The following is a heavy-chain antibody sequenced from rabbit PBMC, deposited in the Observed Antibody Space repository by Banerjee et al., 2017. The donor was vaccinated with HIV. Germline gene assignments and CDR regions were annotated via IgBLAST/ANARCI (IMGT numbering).Heavy chain of an antibody. CDR1: GFSFSDRDV. J-gene: IGHJ6*01. CDR3: ARDAGTSFSTYGMDL. D-gene: IGHD8-1*01. V-gene: IGHV1S45*01. Sequence: QEHLVESGGGLVQPEGSLTLTSKASGFSFSDRDVMCWVRQAPGKGLQWIACINAATGKPVYATWASGRFTISRTSSTTVTLRMTSLTAADMATYFCARDAGTSFSTYGMDLWGQGTLVTVS. CDR2: INAATGKP.